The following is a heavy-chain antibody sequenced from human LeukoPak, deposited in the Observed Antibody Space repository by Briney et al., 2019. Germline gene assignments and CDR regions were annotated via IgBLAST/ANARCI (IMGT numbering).Heavy chain of an antibody. Sequence: SETLSLTCTVSGGSISSYYWGWIRQPAGKGLEWIGRIYTSGSTNYNPSLKSRVTMSVDTSKNQFSLKLSSVTAADTAVYYCARQSSVRGWYEDYWGQGTLVTVSS. CDR2: IYTSGST. J-gene: IGHJ4*02. D-gene: IGHD6-19*01. V-gene: IGHV4-4*07. CDR1: GGSISSYY. CDR3: ARQSSVRGWYEDY.